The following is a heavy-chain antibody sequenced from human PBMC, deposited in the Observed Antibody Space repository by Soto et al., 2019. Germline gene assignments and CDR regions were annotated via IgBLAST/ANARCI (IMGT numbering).Heavy chain of an antibody. CDR2: IRSKANSYAT. Sequence: GGSLRLSCAASGFTFSGSAMHWVRQASGKGLEWVGRIRSKANSYATAYAASVKGRFTISRDDSKNTAYLQMNSLRAEDTAVFYCAKDEEGYDSSGYYYVEAFDIWGQGTVVTVSS. CDR3: AKDEEGYDSSGYYYVEAFDI. CDR1: GFTFSGSA. V-gene: IGHV3-73*01. D-gene: IGHD3-22*01. J-gene: IGHJ3*02.